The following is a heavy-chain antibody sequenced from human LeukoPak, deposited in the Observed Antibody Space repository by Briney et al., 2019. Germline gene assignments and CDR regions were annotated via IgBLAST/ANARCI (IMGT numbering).Heavy chain of an antibody. CDR2: ISSSSSYI. CDR3: ARGFIAAAWDYMDV. V-gene: IGHV3-21*01. CDR1: GFTFSSYS. D-gene: IGHD6-13*01. J-gene: IGHJ6*03. Sequence: GGSLRLSCAASGFTFSSYSMNWVRQAPGKGLEWVSSISSSSSYIYYADSVKGRFTISRDNAKNSLYLQMDSLRAEDTAVYYCARGFIAAAWDYMDVWGKGTTVTVSS.